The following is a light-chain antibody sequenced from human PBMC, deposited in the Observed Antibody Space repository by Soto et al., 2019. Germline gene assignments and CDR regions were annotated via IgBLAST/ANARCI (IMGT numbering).Light chain of an antibody. CDR3: CSYETSSTYV. CDR1: NSDVGSYNL. CDR2: EGS. V-gene: IGLV2-23*01. Sequence: QSVLTQPASVSGSPGQSITISCTGTNSDVGSYNLVSWYQHHPGKTPKLMIYEGSRRPSGVSNRFSASKSGNTASLTISGLQAEDEAEYYCCSYETSSTYVFGSGTKV. J-gene: IGLJ1*01.